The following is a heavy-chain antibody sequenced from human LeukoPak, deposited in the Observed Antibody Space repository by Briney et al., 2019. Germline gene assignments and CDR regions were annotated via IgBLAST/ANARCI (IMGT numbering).Heavy chain of an antibody. V-gene: IGHV4-59*12. Sequence: SETLSLTCTVSGGSISSYYWSWIRQPPGKGLEWIGYIYYSGSTNYNPSLKSRVTMSVDTSKNQLSLKLSSVTAADTAVYYCARDRYYYDSSGYYQLDYRGQGTLVTVSS. D-gene: IGHD3-22*01. CDR2: IYYSGST. J-gene: IGHJ4*02. CDR3: ARDRYYYDSSGYYQLDY. CDR1: GGSISSYY.